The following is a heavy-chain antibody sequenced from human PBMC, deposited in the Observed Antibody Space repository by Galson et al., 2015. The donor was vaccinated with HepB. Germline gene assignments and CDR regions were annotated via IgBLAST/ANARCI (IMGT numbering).Heavy chain of an antibody. J-gene: IGHJ4*02. D-gene: IGHD6-19*01. Sequence: SLRLSCAASGFSFSSSSMHWVRQAPGKGLGYVSAINSHGDNTYYADSVKGRFTISRDNSKNTLYLQMSSLRVEDTAVYYCVGRTSSGWYDYWGQGTLVTVSS. V-gene: IGHV3-64D*06. CDR1: GFSFSSSS. CDR3: VGRTSSGWYDY. CDR2: INSHGDNT.